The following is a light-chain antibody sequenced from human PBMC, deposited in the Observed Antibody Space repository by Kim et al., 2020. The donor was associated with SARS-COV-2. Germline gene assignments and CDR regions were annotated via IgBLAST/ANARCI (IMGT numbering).Light chain of an antibody. Sequence: EIVMTQSPATLSVSPGERATLSCRASQSVSSNLAWYQQKPGQAPRLLIYGASTRATGISARFSGSGSGTEFTLTITSLQSEDFAVYYCQQYNSMYTFGQGTKLEI. V-gene: IGKV3-15*01. CDR1: QSVSSN. CDR2: GAS. J-gene: IGKJ2*01. CDR3: QQYNSMYT.